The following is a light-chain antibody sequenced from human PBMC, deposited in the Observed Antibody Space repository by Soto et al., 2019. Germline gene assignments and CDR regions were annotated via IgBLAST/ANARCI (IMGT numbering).Light chain of an antibody. J-gene: IGKJ1*01. V-gene: IGKV1-39*01. Sequence: DIQMTPSPSSLSASVGDRVTITCRASQSISNYLNWYQQKPGKAPKLLIYAASSMQSGVPSRFSGSGSETDFTLTISSLQPDDSATSYCQQSFSPLWTFGQGTKVEV. CDR3: QQSFSPLWT. CDR2: AAS. CDR1: QSISNY.